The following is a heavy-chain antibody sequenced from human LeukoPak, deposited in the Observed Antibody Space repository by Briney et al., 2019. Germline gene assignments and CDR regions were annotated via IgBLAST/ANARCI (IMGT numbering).Heavy chain of an antibody. J-gene: IGHJ4*02. V-gene: IGHV4-4*07. Sequence: SETLSLTCTVSGGSISSYYWSWIRQPAGKGLEWIGRIYTSGSTNYNPSLKSRVTISVDTSKNQLSLKLSSVTAADTAVYYCARGPGGSGSYYSFDYWGQGTLVTVSS. CDR3: ARGPGGSGSYYSFDY. D-gene: IGHD3-10*01. CDR1: GGSISSYY. CDR2: IYTSGST.